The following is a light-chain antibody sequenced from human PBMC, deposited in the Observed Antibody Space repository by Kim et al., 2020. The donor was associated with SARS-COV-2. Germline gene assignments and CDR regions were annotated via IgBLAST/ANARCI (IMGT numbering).Light chain of an antibody. J-gene: IGLJ1*01. CDR2: RNN. CDR3: AAWDDSLSGFYV. CDR1: SSNIGSNY. Sequence: QRFTISCSGSSSNIGSNYVYWYQQFPGTAPKLLIYRNNQRPSGVPDRFSGSKSVTSASLAISGLRSEDEADYYCAAWDDSLSGFYVFGTGTKVTVL. V-gene: IGLV1-47*01.